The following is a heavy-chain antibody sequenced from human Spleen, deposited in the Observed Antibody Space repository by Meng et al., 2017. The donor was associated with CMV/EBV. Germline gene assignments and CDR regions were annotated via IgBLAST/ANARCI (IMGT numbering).Heavy chain of an antibody. CDR1: SISSGGFY. CDR2: IYYGGST. J-gene: IGHJ5*02. Sequence: SISSGGFYWRWIRQHPGKGLEWIGCIYYGGSTYCNPSLKSRVTISVDTSKNQFSLKLSSVTAADTAVYYCARGYDFWSGSKGGWFDPWGQGTLVTVSS. CDR3: ARGYDFWSGSKGGWFDP. D-gene: IGHD3-3*01. V-gene: IGHV4-31*02.